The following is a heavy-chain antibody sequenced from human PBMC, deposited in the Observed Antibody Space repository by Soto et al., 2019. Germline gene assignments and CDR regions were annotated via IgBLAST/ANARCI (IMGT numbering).Heavy chain of an antibody. V-gene: IGHV3-73*02. CDR3: TGKTAQGYCSSTSCYDNYGMDV. CDR2: IRSKANSYAT. Sequence: EVQLVESGGGLVQPGGSLKLSCAASGFTFSGSAMHWVRQASGKGLEWVGRIRSKANSYATAYAASVKGRFTISRDDSKNTAYLQMNSLKTEDTAVYYCTGKTAQGYCSSTSCYDNYGMDVWGQGTTVTVSS. D-gene: IGHD2-2*01. CDR1: GFTFSGSA. J-gene: IGHJ6*02.